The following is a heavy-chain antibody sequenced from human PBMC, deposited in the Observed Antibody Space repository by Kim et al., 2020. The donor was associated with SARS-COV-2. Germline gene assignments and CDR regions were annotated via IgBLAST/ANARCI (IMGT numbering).Heavy chain of an antibody. CDR2: FDPEDGET. D-gene: IGHD3-3*01. CDR3: ATGYVLRFLEWFTH. V-gene: IGHV1-24*01. J-gene: IGHJ5*02. CDR1: GYTLTELS. Sequence: ASVKVSCKVSGYTLTELSMHWVRQAPGKGLEWMGGFDPEDGETIYAQKFQGRVTMTEDTSTDTAYTELSSLRSEDTAVYYCATGYVLRFLEWFTHWGQGTLVTVSS.